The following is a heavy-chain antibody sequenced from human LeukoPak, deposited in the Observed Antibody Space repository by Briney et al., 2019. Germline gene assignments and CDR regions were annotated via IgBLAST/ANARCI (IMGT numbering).Heavy chain of an antibody. V-gene: IGHV3-66*01. D-gene: IGHD6-13*01. J-gene: IGHJ4*02. Sequence: GGSLRLSCAASGFTFSSYAMSWVRQAPGKGLEWVSVIYSGGSTYYADSVKGRFTIPRDNSKNTLYLQMNSLRAEDTAVYYCAKSSWYYFDYWGQGTLVTVSS. CDR3: AKSSWYYFDY. CDR2: IYSGGST. CDR1: GFTFSSYA.